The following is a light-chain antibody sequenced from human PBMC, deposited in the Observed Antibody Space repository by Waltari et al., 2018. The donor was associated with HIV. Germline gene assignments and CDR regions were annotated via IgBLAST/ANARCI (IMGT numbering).Light chain of an antibody. Sequence: VVLTQSPLSLPVTLGQPASTSCRYSPSLRDRDGNTYLNWFQQRQGQSPRRLIYRVSNLDSGVPDRFSGSGSGTDFTLKISRVEAEDVGIYYFMQGTQWLTFGGGTKVEIK. CDR1: PSLRDRDGNTY. CDR2: RVS. J-gene: IGKJ4*01. V-gene: IGKV2-30*01. CDR3: MQGTQWLT.